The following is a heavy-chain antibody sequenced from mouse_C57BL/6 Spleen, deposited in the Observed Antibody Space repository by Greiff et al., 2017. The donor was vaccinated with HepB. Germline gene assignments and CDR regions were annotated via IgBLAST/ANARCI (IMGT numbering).Heavy chain of an antibody. CDR1: GFTFSDYY. CDR2: INYDGSST. V-gene: IGHV5-16*01. Sequence: EVHLVESEGGLVQPGSSMKLSCTASGFTFSDYYMAWVRQVPEKGLEWVANINYDGSSTYYLDSLKSRFIISRDNAKNILYLQMSSLKSEDTATYYCAREAYSRGFAYWGQGTLVTVSA. J-gene: IGHJ3*01. D-gene: IGHD1-1*01. CDR3: AREAYSRGFAY.